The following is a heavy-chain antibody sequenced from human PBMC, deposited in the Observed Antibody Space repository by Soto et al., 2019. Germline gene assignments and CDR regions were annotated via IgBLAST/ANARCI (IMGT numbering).Heavy chain of an antibody. CDR2: ISGSGGST. CDR3: AKDLNSSGSYYGIIDY. Sequence: GGSLRLSCAASGFTFSSYAMSWVRQAPGKGLEWVSAISGSGGSTYYADSVKGRFTIPRDNSKNTLYLQLNSLRAEDTAVYYCAKDLNSSGSYYGIIDYWGQGTLVTVSS. J-gene: IGHJ4*02. V-gene: IGHV3-23*01. CDR1: GFTFSSYA. D-gene: IGHD3-10*01.